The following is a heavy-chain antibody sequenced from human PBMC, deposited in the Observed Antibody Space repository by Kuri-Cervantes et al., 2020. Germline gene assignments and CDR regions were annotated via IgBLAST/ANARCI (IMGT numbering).Heavy chain of an antibody. CDR1: GYTFSNYY. J-gene: IGHJ6*02. CDR2: INPSGGRA. CDR3: ASGIAGGGMDV. D-gene: IGHD6-13*01. Sequence: ASVKVSCKASGYTFSNYYMHWVRQAPGQGLEWMGIINPSGGRASYTQNFQGRVTMTRDTSTSTVYMELSRLRSDDTAVYYCASGIAGGGMDVWGQGTTVTVSS. V-gene: IGHV1-46*01.